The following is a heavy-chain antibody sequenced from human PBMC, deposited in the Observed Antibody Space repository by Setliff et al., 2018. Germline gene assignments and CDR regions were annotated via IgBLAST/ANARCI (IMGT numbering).Heavy chain of an antibody. Sequence: GESLKISCQGSGYSFTTYWIGWVRQVPGKGLEWMGIIYPGDSDTRYSPSFRGQVTISADKSLRTAYLQWRSLKASDTAMYYCTRLETANPWYFDLWGRGTLVTVSS. V-gene: IGHV5-51*01. CDR1: GYSFTTYW. CDR2: IYPGDSDT. D-gene: IGHD1-1*01. CDR3: TRLETANPWYFDL. J-gene: IGHJ2*01.